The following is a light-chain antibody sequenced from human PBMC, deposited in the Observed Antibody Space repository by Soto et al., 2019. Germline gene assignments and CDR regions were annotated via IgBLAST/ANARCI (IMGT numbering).Light chain of an antibody. J-gene: IGKJ5*01. CDR3: QKHISDPTT. CDR1: QGIGNF. CDR2: SAS. Sequence: DIQMTQSPPTLSASVGDRDTITCRASQGIGNFLAWFQQEPGTVHKLLIYSASTLQAGVPSRFRGRGSGTDFTLTISSLQPADVTADYSQKHISDPTTFGKGTRLEIK. V-gene: IGKV1-27*01.